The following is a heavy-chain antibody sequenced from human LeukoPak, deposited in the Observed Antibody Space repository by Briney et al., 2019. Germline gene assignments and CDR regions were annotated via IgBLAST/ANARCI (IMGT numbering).Heavy chain of an antibody. D-gene: IGHD3-9*01. V-gene: IGHV3-48*03. CDR1: GFTFSSYE. CDR3: AREATYYDILTGYYSEYYFDY. CDR2: ISSSGSTI. J-gene: IGHJ4*02. Sequence: PGGSLRLSCAASGFTFSSYEMNWVRQAPGKGLEWVSYISSSGSTIYYADSVKGRFTISRDNAKNSLYLQMNSLRAEDTAVYYCAREATYYDILTGYYSEYYFDYWGQGTLVTVSS.